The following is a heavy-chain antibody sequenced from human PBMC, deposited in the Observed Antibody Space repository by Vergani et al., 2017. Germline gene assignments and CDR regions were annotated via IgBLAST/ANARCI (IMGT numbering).Heavy chain of an antibody. J-gene: IGHJ3*02. V-gene: IGHV1-69*06. Sequence: QVQLVQSGAEVKKPGSSVKVSCKASGGTFSSYAISWVRQAPGQGLGWMGGIIPIFGTAHYAQKFQGRVTITADKSTSTAYMELSSLRSEDTAVYYCARACEEGAGHWDDAFDIWGQGTMVTVSS. CDR1: GGTFSSYA. CDR2: IIPIFGTA. D-gene: IGHD3-9*01. CDR3: ARACEEGAGHWDDAFDI.